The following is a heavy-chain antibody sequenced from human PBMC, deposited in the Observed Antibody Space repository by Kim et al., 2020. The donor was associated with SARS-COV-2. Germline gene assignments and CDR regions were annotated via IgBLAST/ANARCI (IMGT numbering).Heavy chain of an antibody. D-gene: IGHD3-3*01. J-gene: IGHJ4*02. V-gene: IGHV3-7*03. Sequence: DGSRKHYVKSVKGRFTITRDNAKNSLYLKMNSLRAEDTAVYYCARDWTDYWGQGTLVTVSS. CDR3: ARDWTDY. CDR2: DGSRK.